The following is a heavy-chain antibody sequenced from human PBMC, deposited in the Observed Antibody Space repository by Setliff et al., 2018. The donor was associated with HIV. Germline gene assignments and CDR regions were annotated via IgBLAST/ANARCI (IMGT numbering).Heavy chain of an antibody. CDR3: ASPTAIPH. V-gene: IGHV1-69*05. CDR2: IIPIFGTT. J-gene: IGHJ4*02. D-gene: IGHD2-21*02. Sequence: SVKVSCKASGGTFSSYAISWVRQAPGQGLEWMGGIIPIFGTTNYAQKFQGRVTITRDTSASTAYMELSSLRPEDTAVYYCASPTAIPHWGQGTLVTVSS. CDR1: GGTFSSYA.